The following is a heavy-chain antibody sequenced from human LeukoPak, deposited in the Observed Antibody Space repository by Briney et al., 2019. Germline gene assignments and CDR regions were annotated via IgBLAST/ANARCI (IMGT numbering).Heavy chain of an antibody. CDR2: IDSISRTI. CDR3: GKSGSRDWDYFEY. D-gene: IGHD6-19*01. V-gene: IGHV3-48*01. Sequence: GGSLRLSCAASGFTFSDYCFNWVRQAPGKGPEWVSYIDSISRTIYYADSVKGRFTISRDNAKNSLYLQMNSLRAEDTAVYYCGKSGSRDWDYFEYWGQGTLVTASS. CDR1: GFTFSDYC. J-gene: IGHJ4*02.